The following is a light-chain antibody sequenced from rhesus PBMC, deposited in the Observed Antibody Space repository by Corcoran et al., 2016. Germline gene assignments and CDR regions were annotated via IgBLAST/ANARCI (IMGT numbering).Light chain of an antibody. CDR2: KVN. CDR3: SSYEASDTFI. Sequence: QSAPIQSHSVSGSLGQSVTISFTVTSSDIGRYNYVSWYRQQPGATTKLMMYKVNMRPSGVSDRFSGSKSGNTASLTISGLQAEDEADYYCSSYEASDTFIFGAGTRHTVL. CDR1: SSDIGRYNY. J-gene: IGLJ1*01. V-gene: IGLV2-11*01.